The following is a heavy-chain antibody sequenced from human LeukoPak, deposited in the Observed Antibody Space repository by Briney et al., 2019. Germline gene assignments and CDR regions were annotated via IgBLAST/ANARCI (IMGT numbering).Heavy chain of an antibody. Sequence: GGSLRLSCAASGFTFSSYGMHWVRQAPGKGLEWVAVISYDGSNKYYADSVKGRFTISRDNSKNTLYLQMNSLRAEDTAVYYCAKGSVTTVPYCGMDVWGQGTTVTVSS. D-gene: IGHD4-17*01. CDR3: AKGSVTTVPYCGMDV. J-gene: IGHJ6*02. CDR2: ISYDGSNK. CDR1: GFTFSSYG. V-gene: IGHV3-30*18.